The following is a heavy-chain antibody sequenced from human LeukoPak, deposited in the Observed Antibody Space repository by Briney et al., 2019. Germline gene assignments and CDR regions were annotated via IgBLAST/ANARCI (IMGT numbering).Heavy chain of an antibody. CDR3: VRRMSGDDRGSSFDY. D-gene: IGHD2-21*01. Sequence: ASVKVSCKTSGYTFTSYALNWLRQAPGQGLEWMGWLNTNTGNTTYAQGFTGRCVFSLDTSVNTAYLEINSLKAEDTALYYCVRRMSGDDRGSSFDYWGQGTLVTVSS. J-gene: IGHJ4*02. CDR1: GYTFTSYA. CDR2: LNTNTGNT. V-gene: IGHV7-4-1*02.